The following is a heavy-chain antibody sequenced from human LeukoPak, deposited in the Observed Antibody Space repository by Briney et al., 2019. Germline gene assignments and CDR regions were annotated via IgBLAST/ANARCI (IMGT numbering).Heavy chain of an antibody. Sequence: GGSLRLSCAASGFTFSSYAMNWVRQAPGKGLECVSISGSGGDTYYADSVKGRFTISRDNSKNTLYLQMNSLRAEDTAVYYCAKARGATYGTYYFDYWGQGTQVTVSS. CDR3: AKARGATYGTYYFDY. CDR1: GFTFSSYA. J-gene: IGHJ4*02. CDR2: SGSGGDT. V-gene: IGHV3-23*01. D-gene: IGHD4/OR15-4a*01.